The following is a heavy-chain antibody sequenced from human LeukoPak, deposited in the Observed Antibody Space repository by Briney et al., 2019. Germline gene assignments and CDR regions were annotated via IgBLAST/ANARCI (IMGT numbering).Heavy chain of an antibody. CDR2: IYTDGRT. CDR3: ARRRPQYYFDY. CDR1: GFTISNNL. V-gene: IGHV3-53*01. J-gene: IGHJ4*02. Sequence: PGGSLRLSCAASGFTISNNLIDWVRRAPGKGPEWVSVIYTDGRTYYADSVKGRFNISRDDSQNTIYLQMNSLRAEDTAVYYCARRRPQYYFDYWGQGTLVTVSS.